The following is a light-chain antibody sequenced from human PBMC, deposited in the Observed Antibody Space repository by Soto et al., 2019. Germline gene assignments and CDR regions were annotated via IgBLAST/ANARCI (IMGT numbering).Light chain of an antibody. J-gene: IGKJ1*01. CDR2: GSS. Sequence: EILLTQSPGTLSLSPGERATLSCRASQSVSSNFLAWYQEKPGQAPRLLIYGSSTRANGIPARFSGSGSGTEFTLTISRLQSEDFAVYYCQQYDNWPPAFGQGTKVDIK. CDR3: QQYDNWPPA. CDR1: QSVSSN. V-gene: IGKV3-15*01.